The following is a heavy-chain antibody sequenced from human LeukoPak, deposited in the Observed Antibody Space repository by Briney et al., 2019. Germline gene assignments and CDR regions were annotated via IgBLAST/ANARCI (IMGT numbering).Heavy chain of an antibody. CDR2: IYPGDSDT. Sequence: RGESLKISCKGSGYSSTSYWIGWVRQMPGKGLEWMGIIYPGDSDTRYSPSFQGQVAISADKSFSTAYLQCSSLKASDTATYYCARHPGGIRVDYWGQGTLVTVSS. D-gene: IGHD3-16*01. J-gene: IGHJ4*02. CDR1: GYSSTSYW. CDR3: ARHPGGIRVDY. V-gene: IGHV5-51*01.